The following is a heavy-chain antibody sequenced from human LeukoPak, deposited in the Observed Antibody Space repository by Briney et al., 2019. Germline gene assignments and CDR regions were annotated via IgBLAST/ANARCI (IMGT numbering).Heavy chain of an antibody. D-gene: IGHD3-10*01. CDR2: IYYSGST. Sequence: SETLSLTCTVSGGSISSSSYYWGWIRQPPGKGLEWIGSIYYSGSTYYNPSLKSRVTISVDTSNNQFSLKLSSVTAADTAVYYGARHQFGEPLENWFDPWGQGTLVTVSS. CDR3: ARHQFGEPLENWFDP. CDR1: GGSISSSSYY. V-gene: IGHV4-39*01. J-gene: IGHJ5*02.